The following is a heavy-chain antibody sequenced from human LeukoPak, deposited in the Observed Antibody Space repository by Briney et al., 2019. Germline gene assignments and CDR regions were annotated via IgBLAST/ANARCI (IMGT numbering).Heavy chain of an antibody. Sequence: SETLSLTCTVSGGTITSYCWSWIRQSPGKGLEWIGYIYPSGSTDYNPSLKSRVTISLAMSKYQFSLRLTSVTAADTAVYYCARSYTISDHSFDHWGQVALVTVAS. CDR3: ARSYTISDHSFDH. J-gene: IGHJ4*02. D-gene: IGHD3-3*01. CDR2: IYPSGST. V-gene: IGHV4-4*09. CDR1: GGTITSYC.